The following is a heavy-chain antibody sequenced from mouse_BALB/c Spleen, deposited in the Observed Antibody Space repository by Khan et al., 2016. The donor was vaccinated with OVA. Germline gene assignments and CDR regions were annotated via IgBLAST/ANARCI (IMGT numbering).Heavy chain of an antibody. CDR2: IYPGSDNT. V-gene: IGHV1-77*01. J-gene: IGHJ3*01. CDR1: GYTFTDYY. CDR3: SREWAAWLPY. Sequence: QVQLKESGAELARPGASVTLSCKASGYTFTDYYINWMRQRTGQGLVWIGEIYPGSDNTNYNEKFKGKATLTADKSYNTAYMQLSRLTSEDSAVFFCSREWAAWLPYWGQGTLVTVSA.